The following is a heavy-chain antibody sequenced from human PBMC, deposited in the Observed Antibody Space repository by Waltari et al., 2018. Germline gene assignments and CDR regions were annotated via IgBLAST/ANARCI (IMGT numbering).Heavy chain of an antibody. J-gene: IGHJ6*03. Sequence: QVQLQQWGGGLLKPSETLSLTCAVYGGSFSGYYWIWIRPPPGKGLEWVGENNHSGKTNYNPSLKSRVTMSVDTAENQVSLKLNSVTAADTAVYFCARLVATRPDSFSIYHYYYMDVWGTGTTVTISS. D-gene: IGHD6-6*01. CDR3: ARLVATRPDSFSIYHYYYMDV. V-gene: IGHV4-34*01. CDR1: GGSFSGYY. CDR2: NNHSGKT.